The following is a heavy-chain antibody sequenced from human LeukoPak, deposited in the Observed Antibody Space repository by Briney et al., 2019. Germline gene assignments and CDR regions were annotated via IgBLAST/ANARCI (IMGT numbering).Heavy chain of an antibody. CDR3: ARGPVTKV. CDR1: GGSFSGYY. D-gene: IGHD4-17*01. Sequence: SETLSLTCAVYGGSFSGYYWSWIRQPPGKGLEWIGEINHSGSTNYNPSLKSRVTISVDTSKNQFSLKLSSVTAADTAVYYCARGPVTKVWGQGTLVTVFS. V-gene: IGHV4-34*01. J-gene: IGHJ4*02. CDR2: INHSGST.